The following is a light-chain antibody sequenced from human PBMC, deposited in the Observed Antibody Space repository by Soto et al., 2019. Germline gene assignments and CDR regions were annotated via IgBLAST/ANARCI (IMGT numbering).Light chain of an antibody. J-gene: IGKJ1*01. CDR1: QSISSW. V-gene: IGKV1-5*01. CDR3: QQSYNSPQT. Sequence: DIQMTQSPSTLSASVGDRVTITCRASQSISSWLAWYQQKPGKAPKLLIYDASSLESGVPSRFSGSGSGTEFTLTISSLQTEDFATYSCQQSYNSPQTFGQGTKVDIK. CDR2: DAS.